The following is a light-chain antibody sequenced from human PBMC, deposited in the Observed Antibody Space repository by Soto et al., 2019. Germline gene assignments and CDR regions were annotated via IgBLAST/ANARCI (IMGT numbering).Light chain of an antibody. J-gene: IGKJ1*01. CDR1: QSISIY. V-gene: IGKV1-39*01. Sequence: DIQITQSPSSLSTSVGDTVTITCRASQSISIYLNWYQQKPGKAPKLLIYDASSLQGGVPSRFRGSGSGTDFTLSISSLQPEDFATYYCQQNYNIPRTFGQGTKVDIK. CDR2: DAS. CDR3: QQNYNIPRT.